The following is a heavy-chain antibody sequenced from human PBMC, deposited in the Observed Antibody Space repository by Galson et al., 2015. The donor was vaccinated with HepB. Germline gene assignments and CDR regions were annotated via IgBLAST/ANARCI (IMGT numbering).Heavy chain of an antibody. CDR2: ISYDVSNK. CDR3: ARAAAGSVGWFDP. V-gene: IGHV3-30*04. CDR1: GFTFRNYA. D-gene: IGHD6-13*01. Sequence: SLKLSCAVSGFTFRNYAIHWVRQAPGTGLEWVALISYDVSNKYYADSVKGRLTISCANYKNTVYLQMNSLRTEETAVYYCARAAAGSVGWFDPLGQGTLVTVSS. J-gene: IGHJ5*02.